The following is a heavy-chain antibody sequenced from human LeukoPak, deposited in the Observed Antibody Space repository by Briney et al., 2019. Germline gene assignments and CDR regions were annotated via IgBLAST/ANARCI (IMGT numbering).Heavy chain of an antibody. J-gene: IGHJ6*03. CDR3: ARGAIFGAGRVMDV. V-gene: IGHV3-11*04. D-gene: IGHD3-3*01. CDR1: GFTFSDYY. CDR2: ISSSIGTK. Sequence: PGGSLRLSCAASGFTFSDYYMSWIRQAPGKGLEWISYISSSIGTKYYADSVKGRFTISSDNAKISLYLQMSSLRAEDTAVYYCARGAIFGAGRVMDVWGKGTTVTVSS.